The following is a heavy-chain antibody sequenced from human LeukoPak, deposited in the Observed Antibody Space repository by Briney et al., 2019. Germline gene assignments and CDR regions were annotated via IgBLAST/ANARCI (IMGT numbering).Heavy chain of an antibody. D-gene: IGHD5-18*01. J-gene: IGHJ5*02. CDR3: ARGYSYGRFRDYNWFDP. Sequence: PSETLSLTCTVSGGSISSYYWSWIRQPPGKGLEWIGYIYYSGSTNYNPSLKSRVTISVDTSKNQFSLKLSSVTAADTAVYYCARGYSYGRFRDYNWFDPWGQGTLVTVSS. V-gene: IGHV4-59*01. CDR2: IYYSGST. CDR1: GGSISSYY.